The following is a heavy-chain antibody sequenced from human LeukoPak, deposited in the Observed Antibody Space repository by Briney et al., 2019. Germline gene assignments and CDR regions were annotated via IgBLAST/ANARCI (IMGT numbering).Heavy chain of an antibody. D-gene: IGHD3-22*01. CDR3: ARHGSVVVVSPYDY. CDR1: GGSISSSSYY. Sequence: TSETLSLTCTVSGGSISSSSYYWGWIRQPPGKGLEWIGSIYYSGSTYYNPSLKSRVTISVDTSKDQFSLKLSSVTAADAAMYYCARHGSVVVVSPYDYWGQGTLVTVSS. CDR2: IYYSGST. V-gene: IGHV4-39*01. J-gene: IGHJ4*02.